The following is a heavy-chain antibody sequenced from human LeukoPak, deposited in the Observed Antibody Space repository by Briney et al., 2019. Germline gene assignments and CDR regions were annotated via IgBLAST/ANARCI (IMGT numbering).Heavy chain of an antibody. CDR1: GGTFSSYA. Sequence: SVKVSCKASGGTFSSYAISWVRQAPGQGLEWMGGIIPIFGTANYAQKFQGRITITADKSTSTAYMELSSLRSEDTAVYYCARDPSSGVALDYWGQGTLVTVSS. D-gene: IGHD6-25*01. CDR3: ARDPSSGVALDY. V-gene: IGHV1-69*06. J-gene: IGHJ4*02. CDR2: IIPIFGTA.